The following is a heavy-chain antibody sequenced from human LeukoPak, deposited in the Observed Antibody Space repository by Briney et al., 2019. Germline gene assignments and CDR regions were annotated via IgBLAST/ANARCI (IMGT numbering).Heavy chain of an antibody. CDR1: GFTFSSYE. Sequence: GGSLRLSCAASGFTFSSYEMNWVRQAPGKGLEWVSFISSSGSTIYYADSVKGRFTISRDNAANSLYLQMNSLRAEDTAVHYCARDSGDGSGTYYPYGMDVWGQGTTVTVSS. CDR2: ISSSGSTI. J-gene: IGHJ6*02. D-gene: IGHD3-10*01. CDR3: ARDSGDGSGTYYPYGMDV. V-gene: IGHV3-48*03.